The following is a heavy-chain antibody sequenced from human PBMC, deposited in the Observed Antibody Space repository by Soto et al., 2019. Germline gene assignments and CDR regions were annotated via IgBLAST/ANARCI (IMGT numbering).Heavy chain of an antibody. V-gene: IGHV4-59*12. CDR1: GGSISSYY. Sequence: SETLSLTCSVSGGSISSYYWNWIRQPPGKGLEWIGCIHYSASTNYNPSLKSRVTISVDTSENQFALKLSSVTAADTAVYYCARGSGRYFYYGMDVWGQGTTVTVSS. J-gene: IGHJ6*02. CDR3: ARGSGRYFYYGMDV. CDR2: IHYSAST.